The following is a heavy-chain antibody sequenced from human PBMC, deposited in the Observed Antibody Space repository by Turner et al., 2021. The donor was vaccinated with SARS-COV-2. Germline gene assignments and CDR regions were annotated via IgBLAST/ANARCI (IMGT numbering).Heavy chain of an antibody. CDR3: ARQMENSITMIVVVPTIAFDI. D-gene: IGHD3-22*01. J-gene: IGHJ3*02. Sequence: QVQLVQSGAEVKKPGSSVKVSCKASGGTFSSYASSWVRQSPGQGLEWRGGSIPIFGATNYAQKFQGRVTITADKSTSTAYMELSSLRSEDTAVYYCARQMENSITMIVVVPTIAFDIWGQGTMVTVSS. CDR1: GGTFSSYA. V-gene: IGHV1-69*06. CDR2: SIPIFGAT.